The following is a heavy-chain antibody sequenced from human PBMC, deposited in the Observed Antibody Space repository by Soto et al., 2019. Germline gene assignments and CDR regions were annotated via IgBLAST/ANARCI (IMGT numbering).Heavy chain of an antibody. V-gene: IGHV1-46*01. CDR2: INPSGGST. CDR1: GYTFTGYY. CDR3: ARDIVVVPAATPYYYYYGMDV. J-gene: IGHJ6*02. D-gene: IGHD2-2*02. Sequence: ASVKVSCKASGYTFTGYYMHWVRQAPGQGLEWMGIINPSGGSTSYAQKFQGRVTMTRDTSTSTVYMELSSLRSEDTAVYYCARDIVVVPAATPYYYYYGMDVWGQGTTVTVSS.